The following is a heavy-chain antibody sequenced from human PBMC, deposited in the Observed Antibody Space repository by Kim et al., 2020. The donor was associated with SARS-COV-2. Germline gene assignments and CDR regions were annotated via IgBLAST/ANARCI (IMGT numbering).Heavy chain of an antibody. Sequence: GGSLRLSCAASGFTFNTYWMSWVRQAPGKGLEWVANIKEDGTEKHYVDSVKGRFTISRDNAKKSLYLQMSSLRAEDTAVYYCARDSAVSLWFGDLSYWGQGGLVTVSS. CDR2: IKEDGTEK. D-gene: IGHD3-10*01. J-gene: IGHJ4*02. CDR1: GFTFNTYW. CDR3: ARDSAVSLWFGDLSY. V-gene: IGHV3-7*01.